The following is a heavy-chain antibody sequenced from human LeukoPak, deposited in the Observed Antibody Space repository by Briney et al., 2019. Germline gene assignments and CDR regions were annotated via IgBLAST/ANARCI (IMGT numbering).Heavy chain of an antibody. CDR1: GFTFGDYA. CDR3: TRDSLYYYYMDV. V-gene: IGHV3-49*04. Sequence: QPGGSLRLSCTASGFTFGDYAMSWVRQAPGKGLEWVGFIRSKAYGGTTEYAASVKGRFTISRDDSKSIAYLQMNSLKTEDTAVYYCTRDSLYYYYMDVWGKGTTVTISS. CDR2: IRSKAYGGTT. J-gene: IGHJ6*03.